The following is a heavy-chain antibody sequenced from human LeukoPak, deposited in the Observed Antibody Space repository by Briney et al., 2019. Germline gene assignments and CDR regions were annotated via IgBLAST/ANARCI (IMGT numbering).Heavy chain of an antibody. Sequence: GGSLRLSCAASGFTFSSYAMSWVRQAPGKGLEWVSAIGSGGTTYYADSVKGRFTISRDNSKNTLYLQMNSLRAEDTAVYYCARGCSSTSCYAGGDYWGQGTLVTVSS. CDR2: IGSGGTT. CDR1: GFTFSSYA. CDR3: ARGCSSTSCYAGGDY. D-gene: IGHD2-2*01. J-gene: IGHJ4*02. V-gene: IGHV3-23*01.